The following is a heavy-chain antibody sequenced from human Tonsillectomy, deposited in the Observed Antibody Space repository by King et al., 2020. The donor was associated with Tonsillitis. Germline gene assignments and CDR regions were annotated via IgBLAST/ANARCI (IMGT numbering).Heavy chain of an antibody. V-gene: IGHV3-23*04. D-gene: IGHD4-23*01. J-gene: IGHJ4*02. CDR1: GFTFNTYA. CDR3: AKDGLGGPDDY. CDR2: ITGSGGDT. Sequence: QLVQSGGGLVQPGGSLRLSCAASGFTFNTYAMTWVRQAPGKGLEWVSAITGSGGDTYYADSVEGRFTISRDNSKNTLYLQMNSLRVEDTALYYCAKDGLGGPDDYGGQGTLVTVSS.